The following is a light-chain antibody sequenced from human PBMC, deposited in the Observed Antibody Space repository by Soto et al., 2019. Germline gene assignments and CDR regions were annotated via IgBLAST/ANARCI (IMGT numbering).Light chain of an antibody. CDR2: DAS. CDR1: QSVSSY. V-gene: IGKV3-11*01. J-gene: IGKJ4*01. Sequence: EIVLTQSPATLSLSPGETAILSCRASQSVSSYLAWYQQKPGQAPRLLIYDASNRATGIPARFSGSGSGTDFTLSISSLEPEDFAVYYFQQRSNWPPLTFGGGTKVEIK. CDR3: QQRSNWPPLT.